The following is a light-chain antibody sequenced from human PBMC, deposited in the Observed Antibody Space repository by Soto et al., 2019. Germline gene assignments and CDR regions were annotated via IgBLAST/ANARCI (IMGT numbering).Light chain of an antibody. CDR3: QQYNNWPGT. CDR2: GAS. CDR1: QSVSSN. J-gene: IGKJ1*01. V-gene: IGKV3-15*01. Sequence: EIVMTQSPATLSVSPGERATLSCRASQSVSSNLAWYQQKPGQAPRLLIYGASTRATGIPARFSGSGSGTEFTLTISSLQSEDFAVYYCQQYNNWPGTLGQGT.